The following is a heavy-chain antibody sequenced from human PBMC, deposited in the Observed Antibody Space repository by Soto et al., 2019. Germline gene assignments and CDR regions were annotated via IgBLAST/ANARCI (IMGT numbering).Heavy chain of an antibody. J-gene: IGHJ4*02. CDR1: GYTFNTYG. CDR3: ARGCIAVTTHLCY. CDR2: INPYNGNT. D-gene: IGHD4-17*01. V-gene: IGHV1-18*01. Sequence: QVQLVQSGAEIKKPGASVKVSCKASGYTFNTYGITWVRQAPGQGLEWMGWINPYNGNTKFAQKLQDRVTMTTATSTSTAYMELASPRSDDTAVYYCARGCIAVTTHLCYWGQGTLVTVSS.